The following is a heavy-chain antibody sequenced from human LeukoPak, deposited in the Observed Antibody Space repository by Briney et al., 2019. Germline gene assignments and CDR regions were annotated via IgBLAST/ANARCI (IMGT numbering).Heavy chain of an antibody. J-gene: IGHJ5*02. V-gene: IGHV5-51*01. CDR2: IYPGDSDT. CDR1: GYSFTSYW. CDR3: ARLFAGYCSGGSCYGNWFDP. Sequence: GESLKISRKGSGYSFTSYWIGWVRQMPGKGLEWMGIIYPGDSDTRYSPSFQGQVTISADKSISTAYLQWSSLKASDTAMYYCARLFAGYCSGGSCYGNWFDPWGQGTLVTVSS. D-gene: IGHD2-15*01.